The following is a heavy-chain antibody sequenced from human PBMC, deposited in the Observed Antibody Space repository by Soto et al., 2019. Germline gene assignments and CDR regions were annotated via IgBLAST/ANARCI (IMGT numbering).Heavy chain of an antibody. Sequence: SVKVSCKASGGTFSSYSISWVRQAPGQGLEWMGGIIPIFGTANYAQKFQGRVTITADESTSTAYMELSSLRSEDTAVYYCARDRTRWLQLAFDYWGQGTLVTVSS. CDR1: GGTFSSYS. CDR3: ARDRTRWLQLAFDY. V-gene: IGHV1-69*13. D-gene: IGHD5-12*01. J-gene: IGHJ4*02. CDR2: IIPIFGTA.